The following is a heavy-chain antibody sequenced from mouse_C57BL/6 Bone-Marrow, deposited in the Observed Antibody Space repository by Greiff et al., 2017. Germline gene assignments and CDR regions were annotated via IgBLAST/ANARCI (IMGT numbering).Heavy chain of an antibody. Sequence: VHVKQSGPELVKPGASVKISCKASGYTFTDYYMNWVKQSHGKSLEWIGDINPNNGGTSYNQKFKGKATLTVDKSSSTAYMELRSLTSEDSAVYYCARREDYWGQGTSVTVSS. CDR2: INPNNGGT. V-gene: IGHV1-26*01. J-gene: IGHJ4*01. CDR1: GYTFTDYY. CDR3: ARREDY.